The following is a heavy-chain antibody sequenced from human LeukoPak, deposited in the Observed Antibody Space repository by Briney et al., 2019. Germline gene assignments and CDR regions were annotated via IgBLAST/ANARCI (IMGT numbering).Heavy chain of an antibody. V-gene: IGHV1-69*13. CDR2: IIPIFDTA. Sequence: VASVKVSCKASGGTFSSYAISWVRQAPGQGLEWMGGIIPIFDTANYAQKFQGRVTITADEPTSTAYMELSSLRSEDTAVYYCARNVWGSYRYYYYGMDVWGKGTTVTVSS. D-gene: IGHD3-16*02. J-gene: IGHJ6*04. CDR1: GGTFSSYA. CDR3: ARNVWGSYRYYYYGMDV.